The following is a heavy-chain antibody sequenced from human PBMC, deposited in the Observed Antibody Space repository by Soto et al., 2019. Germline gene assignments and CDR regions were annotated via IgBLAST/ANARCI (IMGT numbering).Heavy chain of an antibody. D-gene: IGHD6-13*01. J-gene: IGHJ6*02. CDR2: INPNSGGT. CDR3: ARARISSSGPHYYYYYGMDV. Sequence: GASVKVSCKASGYTFTSYYMHWVRQAPGQGLEWMGWINPNSGGTNYAQKFQGWVTMTRDTSISTAYMELSRLRSDDTAVYYCARARISSSGPHYYYYYGMDVRGQGTTVTVSS. V-gene: IGHV1-2*04. CDR1: GYTFTSYY.